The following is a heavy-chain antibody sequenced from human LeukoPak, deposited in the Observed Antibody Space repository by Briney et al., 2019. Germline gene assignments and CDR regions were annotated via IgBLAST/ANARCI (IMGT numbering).Heavy chain of an antibody. D-gene: IGHD1-26*01. Sequence: ASVKVSCKASGYTFTGYYMHWVRQAPGQGLEWMGWINPNSGGTNYAQTFQGRVTMTRETSISTAYMELRRLRSDDTAVYYCARGVGATGNWFDPWGQGTLVTVSS. CDR1: GYTFTGYY. V-gene: IGHV1-2*02. CDR3: ARGVGATGNWFDP. J-gene: IGHJ5*02. CDR2: INPNSGGT.